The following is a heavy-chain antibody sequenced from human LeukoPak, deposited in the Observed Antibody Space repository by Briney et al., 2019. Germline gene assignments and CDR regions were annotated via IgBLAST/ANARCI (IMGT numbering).Heavy chain of an antibody. J-gene: IGHJ4*02. CDR2: ISYDGSNK. V-gene: IGHV3-30-3*01. D-gene: IGHD4-23*01. Sequence: GGSLRLSCAASGFTFSSYAMHWVRQAPGKGLEWVAVISYDGSNKYYADSVKGRFTISRDNSKNPLYPQFHRMRALGTDVTYWSRDSTRVVMPDYFDYWGQGTLVTVSS. CDR3: SRDSTRVVMPDYFDY. CDR1: GFTFSSYA.